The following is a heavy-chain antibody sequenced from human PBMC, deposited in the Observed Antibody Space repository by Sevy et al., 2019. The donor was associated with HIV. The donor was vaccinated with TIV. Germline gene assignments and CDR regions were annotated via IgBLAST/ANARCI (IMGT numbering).Heavy chain of an antibody. CDR1: GFSFSYYG. J-gene: IGHJ6*02. CDR2: ISHDGINE. D-gene: IGHD1-26*01. V-gene: IGHV3-30*18. CDR3: ANAYSGSYAHSYVYALDV. Sequence: GGSLRLSCIGSGFSFSYYGVHWVRQSPGKGLDWVALISHDGINEYYADSVKGRFTISRDNSKTTVYLEMNSLRNEDTAIYFCANAYSGSYAHSYVYALDVWGQGTTVTVS.